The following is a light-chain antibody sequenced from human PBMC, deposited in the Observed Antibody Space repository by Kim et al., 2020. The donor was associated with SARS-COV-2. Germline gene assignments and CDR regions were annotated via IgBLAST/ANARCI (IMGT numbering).Light chain of an antibody. J-gene: IGLJ1*01. Sequence: QSVLTQPASVSGSPGQSITISCTGTSSDVGGYNYVSWYQQHPGKAPQLMIYDVSNRPSGVSNRFSGSKSGTTASLTISGLQAEDEADYYCSSYTSSSTYVFGTGTKVTVL. CDR3: SSYTSSSTYV. V-gene: IGLV2-14*03. CDR2: DVS. CDR1: SSDVGGYNY.